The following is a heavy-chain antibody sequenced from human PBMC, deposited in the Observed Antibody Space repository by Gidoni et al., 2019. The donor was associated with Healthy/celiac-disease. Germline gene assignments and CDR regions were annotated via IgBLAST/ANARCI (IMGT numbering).Heavy chain of an antibody. J-gene: IGHJ4*02. V-gene: IGHV3-15*01. CDR1: GFTFSNAW. CDR2: IKSKTEGGTT. D-gene: IGHD2-2*01. CDR3: TTGTPPV. Sequence: FSCAASGFTFSNAWMSWVGRAPGKGLEWGGRIKSKTEGGTTDYAAPVTGRIPISRDDSKNTLYRQRNSLKTEDTAVYYWTTGTPPVWGQGTLVTVSS.